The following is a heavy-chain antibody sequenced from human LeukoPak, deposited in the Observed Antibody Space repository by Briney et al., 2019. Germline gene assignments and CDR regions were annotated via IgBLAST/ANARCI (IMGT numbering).Heavy chain of an antibody. CDR1: GYTFTSYG. Sequence: GASVKVSCKASGYTFTSYGISWVRQAPGQGLEWMGWISAYNGNTDYAQKLQGRVTMTTDTSTSTAYMELRSLRSDDTAVYYCTIAAAGNPYCYYGMDVWGQGTTVTVSS. CDR3: TIAAAGNPYCYYGMDV. D-gene: IGHD6-13*01. CDR2: ISAYNGNT. V-gene: IGHV1-18*01. J-gene: IGHJ6*02.